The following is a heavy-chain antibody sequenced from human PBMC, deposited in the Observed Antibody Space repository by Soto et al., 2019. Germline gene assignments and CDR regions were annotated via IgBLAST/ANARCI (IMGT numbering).Heavy chain of an antibody. CDR3: SRVPLDACIWVFDV. J-gene: IGHJ3*01. CDR2: ISGSGGST. CDR1: GFTFSSYA. V-gene: IGHV3-23*01. D-gene: IGHD2-8*01. Sequence: GGSLRLSCAASGFTFSSYAMSWVRQAPGKGLEWVSAISGSGGSTYYADSVKGRFTISRDNSKNTLYLQMNSLRAEYTAGYYCSRVPLDACIWVFDVWGQGTMVTVSS.